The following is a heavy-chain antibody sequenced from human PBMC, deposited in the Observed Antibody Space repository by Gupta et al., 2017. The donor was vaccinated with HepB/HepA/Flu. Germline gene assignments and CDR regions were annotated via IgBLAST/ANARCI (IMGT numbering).Heavy chain of an antibody. CDR1: GYSISSSHW. Sequence: QVQLQESGPGLVKPSDTLSLTCAVSGYSISSSHWWGWIRQPPGKGLEWIGYIYYSGSTYYNPSLTSRLTMSVDTSKNQFSLKLRSVTAADTAMYYRARMSELVGGGFDYWGQGTLVTVSS. D-gene: IGHD1-14*01. CDR3: ARMSELVGGGFDY. V-gene: IGHV4-28*01. J-gene: IGHJ4*02. CDR2: IYYSGST.